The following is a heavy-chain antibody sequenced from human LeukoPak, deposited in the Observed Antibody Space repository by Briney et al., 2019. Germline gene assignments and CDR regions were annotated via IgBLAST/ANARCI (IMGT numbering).Heavy chain of an antibody. Sequence: PSETLSLTCTVSGGSISSGGYYWSWIRQPPGKGLEWIGYIYYSGSTNYNPSLKSRVTISVDTSKNQFSLKLSSVTAADTAVYYCAGQSGYSSSAWFDPWGQGTLVTVSS. V-gene: IGHV4-61*08. CDR3: AGQSGYSSSAWFDP. CDR1: GGSISSGGYY. J-gene: IGHJ5*02. D-gene: IGHD6-13*01. CDR2: IYYSGST.